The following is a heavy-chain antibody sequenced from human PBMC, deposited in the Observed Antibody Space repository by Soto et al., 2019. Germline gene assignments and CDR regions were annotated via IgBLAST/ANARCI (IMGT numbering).Heavy chain of an antibody. CDR3: ARGGGGGFDY. V-gene: IGHV3-74*01. J-gene: IGHJ4*02. Sequence: EVHLVESGGGLVQPGGSLRLSCAASGFTFTTYWMHWVRQAPGKGLVWVSRISGDGSNTDYADSVKGRLTLSRDNARNALFLQMKSLRAEDTAVYYCARGGGGGFDYWGQGALVTVSS. CDR1: GFTFTTYW. CDR2: ISGDGSNT. D-gene: IGHD3-16*01.